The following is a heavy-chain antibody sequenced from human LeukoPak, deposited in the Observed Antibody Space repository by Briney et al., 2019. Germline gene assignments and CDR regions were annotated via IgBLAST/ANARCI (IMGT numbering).Heavy chain of an antibody. Sequence: SETLSLTCTVSGGSISSYYWSWIRQPPGKGLEWIGEINHSGSTNYNPSLKSRVTISVDTSKNQFSLKLSSVTAADTAVYYCARGRRSCYYDYWGQGTLVTVSS. CDR1: GGSISSYY. CDR2: INHSGST. CDR3: ARGRRSCYYDY. D-gene: IGHD6-13*01. V-gene: IGHV4-34*01. J-gene: IGHJ4*02.